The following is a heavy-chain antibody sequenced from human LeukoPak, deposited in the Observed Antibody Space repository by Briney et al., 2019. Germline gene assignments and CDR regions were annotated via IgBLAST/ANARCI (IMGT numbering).Heavy chain of an antibody. D-gene: IGHD2-2*01. J-gene: IGHJ5*02. CDR3: ARSPGGYCSSTSCQGDWFDP. Sequence: SETLSLTCAVYGGSFSGYYWSWIRQPPGKGLEWIGEINHSGSTNYNPSLKSRVTISVDTSKNQFSLKLSSVTAADTAVYYCARSPGGYCSSTSCQGDWFDPWGQGTLVTVSS. CDR2: INHSGST. V-gene: IGHV4-34*01. CDR1: GGSFSGYY.